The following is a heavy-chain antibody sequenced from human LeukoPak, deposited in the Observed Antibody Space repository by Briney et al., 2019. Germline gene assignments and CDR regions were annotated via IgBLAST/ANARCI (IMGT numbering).Heavy chain of an antibody. CDR2: IRSKANSYAT. CDR3: TRARSTVVRGVSISFSYYYMDV. CDR1: GFTFSGPA. Sequence: GGSLKLSCAASGFTFSGPAMHWVRQASGKGLEWVGRIRSKANSYATAYAASVKGRFTISRDDSKNTAYLQMNSLKTEDTAVYYCTRARSTVVRGVSISFSYYYMDVWGKGTTVTVSS. V-gene: IGHV3-73*01. D-gene: IGHD3-10*01. J-gene: IGHJ6*03.